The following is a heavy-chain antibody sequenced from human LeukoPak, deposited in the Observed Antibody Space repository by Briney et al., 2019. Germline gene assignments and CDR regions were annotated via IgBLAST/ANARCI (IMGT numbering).Heavy chain of an antibody. J-gene: IGHJ5*02. V-gene: IGHV3-30*03. CDR1: GFTFSSYG. CDR2: ISYDVGKK. Sequence: GGSLRLSCAASGFTFSSYGMHWVRQAPGKGLEWAAVISYDVGKKYYADSVKGRFTISRDNSKNTLYLQMNSLRAEDTAVYYCARDRNSYGSRWFDPWGQGTLVTVSS. D-gene: IGHD5-18*01. CDR3: ARDRNSYGSRWFDP.